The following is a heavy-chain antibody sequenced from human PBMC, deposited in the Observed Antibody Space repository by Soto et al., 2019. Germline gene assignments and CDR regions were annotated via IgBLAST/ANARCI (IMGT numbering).Heavy chain of an antibody. D-gene: IGHD2-2*01. CDR3: ARGTYCSSTSCYQYGARWFDP. Sequence: ASVKVSCKASGYTFTSYGISWLRQAPGQGLEWMGWISAYNGNTNYAQKLQGRVTMTTDTSTSTVYMELRGLRSDDTAMYYCARGTYCSSTSCYQYGARWFDPWGQGTLVTVSS. CDR2: ISAYNGNT. V-gene: IGHV1-18*01. J-gene: IGHJ5*02. CDR1: GYTFTSYG.